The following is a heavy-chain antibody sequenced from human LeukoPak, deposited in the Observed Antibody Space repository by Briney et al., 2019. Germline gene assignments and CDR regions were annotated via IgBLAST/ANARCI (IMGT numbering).Heavy chain of an antibody. J-gene: IGHJ4*02. CDR3: AGPTCLRGGYCSTNS. CDR1: XXXXXXXX. Sequence: GGSLRLSCAASXXXXXXXXXXXIXXXXXKXXEXVXXXXSSSDYTNYADSVKGRFTIXRDNAKESLYLQMDSLRAEDTAVYYCAGPTCLRGGYCSTNSWGQGTLVTVSS. D-gene: IGHD2-2*01. CDR2: XXSSSDYT. V-gene: IGHV3-11*03.